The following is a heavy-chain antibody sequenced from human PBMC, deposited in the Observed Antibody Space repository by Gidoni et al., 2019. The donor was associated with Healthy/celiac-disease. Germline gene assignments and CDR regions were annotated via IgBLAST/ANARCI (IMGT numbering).Heavy chain of an antibody. Sequence: QVQLVQSGAEVKKPGASVKVSCTASGYPFTSYYMHWVRQAPGQGLEWMGIINPSGGSTSYAQKFQGRVTMTRDTSTSTVYMELSSLRSEDTAVYYCARVILAAAVIFDYWGQGTLVTVSS. CDR2: INPSGGST. D-gene: IGHD6-13*01. CDR3: ARVILAAAVIFDY. V-gene: IGHV1-46*01. J-gene: IGHJ4*02. CDR1: GYPFTSYY.